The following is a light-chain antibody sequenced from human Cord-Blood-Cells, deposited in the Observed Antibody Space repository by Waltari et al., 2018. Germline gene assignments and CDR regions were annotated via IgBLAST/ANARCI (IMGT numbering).Light chain of an antibody. V-gene: IGLV1-47*01. Sequence: QSVLTQPPSASGTPGQRVTISCSGSSSNIGSNYVYWYQQLPGTAPKLLIYRNNQRPSGVPDRVSGSKSGTSASLAISGLRSEDEADYYCAAWDDSLRVFGTGTKVTVL. CDR3: AAWDDSLRV. CDR2: RNN. CDR1: SSNIGSNY. J-gene: IGLJ1*01.